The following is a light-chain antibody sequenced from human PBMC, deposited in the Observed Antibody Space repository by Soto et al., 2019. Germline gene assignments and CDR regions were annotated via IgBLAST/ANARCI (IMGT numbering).Light chain of an antibody. CDR2: EGT. V-gene: IGLV2-23*01. Sequence: QSALTQPASVSASPGQSINISCTGTNSDVGSYNLVSWYQQHPGTVPKLIIYEGTKRPVGVSSRFSGSKSGNTASLAISGLQADDEADYYCCSYAAGATVVFGGGTKLTVL. CDR3: CSYAAGATVV. J-gene: IGLJ3*02. CDR1: NSDVGSYNL.